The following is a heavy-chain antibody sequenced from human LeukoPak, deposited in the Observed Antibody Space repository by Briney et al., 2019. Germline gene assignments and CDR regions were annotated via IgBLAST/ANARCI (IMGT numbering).Heavy chain of an antibody. D-gene: IGHD3-9*01. Sequence: PGGSLRLSCAASEFTFSNAWMSWVRQAPGKGLEWFGRIKSKTDGGTTDYAAPVKGRFTISRDDSKNTLYLQMNSLKTEDTAVYYCTTGPPPLRYFDGTFDYWGQGTLVTVSS. V-gene: IGHV3-15*01. CDR1: EFTFSNAW. CDR3: TTGPPPLRYFDGTFDY. CDR2: IKSKTDGGTT. J-gene: IGHJ4*02.